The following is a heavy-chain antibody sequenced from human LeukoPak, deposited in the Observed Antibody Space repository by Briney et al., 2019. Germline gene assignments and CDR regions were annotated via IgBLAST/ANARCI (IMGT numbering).Heavy chain of an antibody. CDR2: FDPEDGET. CDR3: ATRGSSSHYYHYYMDV. J-gene: IGHJ6*03. Sequence: ASVKVSCKVSGYTLTELSMHWVRQAPGKGLEWMGGFDPEDGETIYAQKFQGRVTMTEDTSTDTAYMELSSLRSEDTAVYYCATRGSSSHYYHYYMDVWGKGTTVTVSS. CDR1: GYTLTELS. D-gene: IGHD6-6*01. V-gene: IGHV1-24*01.